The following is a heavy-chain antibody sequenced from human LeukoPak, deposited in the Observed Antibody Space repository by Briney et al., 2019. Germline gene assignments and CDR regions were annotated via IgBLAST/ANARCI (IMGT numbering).Heavy chain of an antibody. J-gene: IGHJ3*02. Sequence: TGESLRLSCAASGFTFSSYCMHWVRQAPGKGLVWVARINSDGSSTSYADSVKGRLTISRDNAKNTLYLKMNSLRAEDTAVYYCARDSVAGHDIWGQGTMVTVSS. V-gene: IGHV3-74*01. CDR3: ARDSVAGHDI. CDR2: INSDGSST. D-gene: IGHD6-19*01. CDR1: GFTFSSYC.